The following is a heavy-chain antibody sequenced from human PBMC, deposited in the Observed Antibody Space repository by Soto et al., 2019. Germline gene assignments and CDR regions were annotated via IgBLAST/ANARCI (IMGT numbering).Heavy chain of an antibody. J-gene: IGHJ4*02. Sequence: QVQLQESGPGLVKPSQTLSLTCTVSGGSISSGGYYWNWIRQHPGKGLEWIGYIYYSGSTYYNPSLKSRLSISADTSKNQFSLELRSVTAADTAVYYCASENGSENYYFAYWGQGTPVTVSS. V-gene: IGHV4-31*03. D-gene: IGHD2-8*01. CDR1: GGSISSGGYY. CDR3: ASENGSENYYFAY. CDR2: IYYSGST.